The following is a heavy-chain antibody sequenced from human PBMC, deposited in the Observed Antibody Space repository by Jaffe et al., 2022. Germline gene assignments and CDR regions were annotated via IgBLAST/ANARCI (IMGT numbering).Heavy chain of an antibody. CDR1: GYTFTGYY. Sequence: QVQLVQSGAEVKKPGASVKVSCKASGYTFTGYYMHWVRQAPGQGLEWMGRINPNSGGTNYAQKFQGRVTMTRDTSISTAYMELSRLRSDDTAVYYCATMEGLRPRCVARASCAFDIWGQGTMVTVSS. D-gene: IGHD3-10*01. CDR2: INPNSGGT. CDR3: ATMEGLRPRCVARASCAFDI. J-gene: IGHJ3*02. V-gene: IGHV1-2*06.